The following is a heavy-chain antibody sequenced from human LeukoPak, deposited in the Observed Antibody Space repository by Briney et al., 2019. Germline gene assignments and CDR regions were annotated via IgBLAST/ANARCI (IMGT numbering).Heavy chain of an antibody. CDR1: GFTFSSYA. J-gene: IGHJ4*02. V-gene: IGHV3-23*01. CDR3: AKSLYGGCDY. Sequence: GGSLRLSCAASGFTFSSYAMSWVRQAPGKGLEWVSGVNGNGGSTSYADSVKGRFTISRDNSKNTVYLQMNSLRVEDTAVYYCAKSLYGGCDYWGQGTVVTVSS. D-gene: IGHD3-16*02. CDR2: VNGNGGST.